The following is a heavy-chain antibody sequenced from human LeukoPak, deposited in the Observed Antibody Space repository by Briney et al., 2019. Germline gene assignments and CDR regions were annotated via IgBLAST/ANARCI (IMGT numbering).Heavy chain of an antibody. D-gene: IGHD5-18*01. CDR1: GYTFTYYY. J-gene: IGHJ4*02. CDR2: INPNGGST. V-gene: IGHV1-46*01. CDR3: ARAAGDSYGYRYYFDH. Sequence: ASVKVSCKASGYTFTYYYIHWVRQAPGHGLEWMGLINPNGGSTDHAQKFQGRATMTRDTSTSTVYMELSSLRSEDTAVYYRARAAGDSYGYRYYFDHWGQGTLVTVSS.